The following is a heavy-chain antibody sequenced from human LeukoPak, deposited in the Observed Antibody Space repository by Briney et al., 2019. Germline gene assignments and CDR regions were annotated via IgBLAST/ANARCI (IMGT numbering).Heavy chain of an antibody. CDR2: ISSSSSYI. J-gene: IGHJ3*01. CDR3: ARRYPYSSAWHPSAFDV. Sequence: GGSLRLSCAASGFTFSSYSMNWVRQAPGKGLEWVSSISSSSSYIYYADSVKGRFTISRDNSKNTLYLQMNSLRAEDTAVYYCARRYPYSSAWHPSAFDVWGQGTMVTVSS. CDR1: GFTFSSYS. V-gene: IGHV3-21*01. D-gene: IGHD6-19*01.